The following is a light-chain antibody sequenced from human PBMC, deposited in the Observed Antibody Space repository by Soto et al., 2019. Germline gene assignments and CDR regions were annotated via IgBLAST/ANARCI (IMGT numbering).Light chain of an antibody. CDR2: DAS. CDR1: QDIRNY. J-gene: IGKJ5*01. V-gene: IGKV1-33*01. CDR3: QQYDNLPIT. Sequence: DIQMTQSPSSLSTSVGDRVTITCQASQDIRNYLNWYQQKPGKAPKLLIFDASSLQTGVPSRFSGSGSGTDFTFTISSLQHEDIATYYCQQYDNLPITLCQGTRLE.